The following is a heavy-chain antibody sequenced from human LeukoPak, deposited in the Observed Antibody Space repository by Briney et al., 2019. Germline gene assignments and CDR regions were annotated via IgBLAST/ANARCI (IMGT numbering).Heavy chain of an antibody. CDR2: INESGTTT. CDR1: GFTFSNYW. CDR3: AREGGTVTMYDY. J-gene: IGHJ4*02. D-gene: IGHD4-11*01. V-gene: IGHV3-74*01. Sequence: PLGSLRLSCAASGFTFSNYWIYWVRQAPGKGLVWVSRINESGTTTTDADSVKGRFTISRDNAKNTVYLPMNSLRAEDTAVYYCAREGGTVTMYDYWGQGTLVTVSS.